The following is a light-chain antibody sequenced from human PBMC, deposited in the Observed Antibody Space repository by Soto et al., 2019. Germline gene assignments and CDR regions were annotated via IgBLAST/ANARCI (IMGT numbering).Light chain of an antibody. J-gene: IGLJ1*01. V-gene: IGLV2-14*01. Sequence: ALTQPASVSGSPGHSITISCSGTSSDVGSYNFVSWYQQLPGKAPKLMIYEVSNRPSGVSNRFSGSKSGNTASLTISGLQAEDEADYYCSSYTTSSNYVSGSGTKVTVL. CDR2: EVS. CDR3: SSYTTSSNYV. CDR1: SSDVGSYNF.